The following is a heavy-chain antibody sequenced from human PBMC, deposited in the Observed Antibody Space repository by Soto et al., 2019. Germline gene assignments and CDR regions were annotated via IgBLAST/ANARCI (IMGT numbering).Heavy chain of an antibody. D-gene: IGHD3-22*01. J-gene: IGHJ4*01. V-gene: IGHV1-24*01. CDR2: FDPEDGKT. CDR3: ARESDSSGPTLDY. Sequence: ASVKVSCKVSGYTLTELSMHWVRQAPGKGLEWMGGFDPEDGKTTSAQKFQGRVTVTEDTSTDTAYMELSSLRSEDTAVYYCARESDSSGPTLDYWG. CDR1: GYTLTELS.